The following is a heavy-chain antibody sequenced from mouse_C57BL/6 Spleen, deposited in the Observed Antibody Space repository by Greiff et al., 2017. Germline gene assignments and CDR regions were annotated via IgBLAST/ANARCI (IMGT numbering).Heavy chain of an antibody. CDR2: INYDGSST. CDR3: AREGYYAMDY. J-gene: IGHJ4*01. Sequence: DVKLVESEGGLVQPGSSMKLSCTASGFTFSDYYMAWVRQVPEKGLEWVANINYDGSSTYYLDSLKSRFIISRDNAKNILYLQMSSLKSEDTATYYCAREGYYAMDYGGQGTSVTVSS. V-gene: IGHV5-16*01. CDR1: GFTFSDYY.